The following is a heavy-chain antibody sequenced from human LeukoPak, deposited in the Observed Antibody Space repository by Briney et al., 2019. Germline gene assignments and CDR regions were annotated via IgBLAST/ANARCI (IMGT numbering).Heavy chain of an antibody. J-gene: IGHJ5*02. Sequence: SQTLSLTCTVSGGSISSGDYYWSWIRQPPGKGLEWIGYIYYSGSTYYNPSLKSRVTISVDTSKNQFSLKLSSVTAADTAVYYCARGGIVVVPAAISWFGPWGQGTLVTVSS. D-gene: IGHD2-2*02. CDR3: ARGGIVVVPAAISWFGP. V-gene: IGHV4-30-4*01. CDR2: IYYSGST. CDR1: GGSISSGDYY.